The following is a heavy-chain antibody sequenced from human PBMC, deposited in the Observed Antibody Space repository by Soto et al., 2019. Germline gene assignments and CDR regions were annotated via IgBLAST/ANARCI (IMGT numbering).Heavy chain of an antibody. CDR2: ISGSGGST. J-gene: IGHJ6*03. CDR1: GFTFSSYA. Sequence: EVQLLESGGGLVQPGGSLRLSCAASGFTFSSYAMSWVRQAPGKGLEWVSAISGSGGSTYYADSVKGRFTISRDNSKNTLYLQMNSLRAEDTAVYYCAKGSIFGVVISSPYYYYYYMDVWGKGTTVTVSS. CDR3: AKGSIFGVVISSPYYYYYYMDV. V-gene: IGHV3-23*01. D-gene: IGHD3-3*01.